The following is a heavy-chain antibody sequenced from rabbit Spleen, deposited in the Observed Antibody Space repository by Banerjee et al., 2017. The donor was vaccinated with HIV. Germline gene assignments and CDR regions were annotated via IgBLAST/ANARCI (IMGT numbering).Heavy chain of an antibody. D-gene: IGHD4-1*01. J-gene: IGHJ3*01. CDR1: EFSFSNRYV. CDR3: ARDLTGVIGWNFGW. CDR2: IEPIFGNT. V-gene: IGHV1S45*01. Sequence: QERLVESGGGLVQPEGSLTLTCTASEFSFSNRYVICWVRQAPGKGLEWIGYIEPIFGNTYYANWVNGRFTISSHNAPNTLYLQLNSLTAADSATYFCARDLTGVIGWNFGWWGQGTLVTVS.